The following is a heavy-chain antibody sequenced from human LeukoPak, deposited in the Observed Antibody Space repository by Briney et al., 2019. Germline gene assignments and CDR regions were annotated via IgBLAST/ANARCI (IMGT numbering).Heavy chain of an antibody. J-gene: IGHJ4*02. D-gene: IGHD3-3*01. CDR2: VHDDGDTK. Sequence: GTSLRLSCTTSGFTFSSYYMHWARQAPGKGLEWVAVVHDDGDTKYYVDSVKGRFTISRGNSKNTLYLQMSTLRDEDTAIYYCATGSGHYYDRWGQGTLVTVSS. V-gene: IGHV3-33*01. CDR1: GFTFSSYY. CDR3: ATGSGHYYDR.